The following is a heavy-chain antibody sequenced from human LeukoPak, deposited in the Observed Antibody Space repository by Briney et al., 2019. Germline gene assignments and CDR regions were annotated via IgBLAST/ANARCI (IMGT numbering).Heavy chain of an antibody. CDR2: ISAYNGNT. J-gene: IGHJ4*02. V-gene: IGHV1-18*01. CDR1: GYTFTSYG. Sequence: ASVKVSCKASGYTFTSYGTSWVRQAPGQGLEWMGWISAYNGNTNYAQKLQGRVTMTTDTSTSTAYMELRSLRSDDTAVYYCARDWMSAAAGHFDYWGQGTLVTVSS. CDR3: ARDWMSAAAGHFDY. D-gene: IGHD6-13*01.